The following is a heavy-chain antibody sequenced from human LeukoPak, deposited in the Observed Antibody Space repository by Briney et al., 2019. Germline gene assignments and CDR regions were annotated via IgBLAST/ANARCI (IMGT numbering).Heavy chain of an antibody. D-gene: IGHD1-26*01. CDR2: ISYDGSNK. J-gene: IGHJ4*02. V-gene: IGHV3-30*04. CDR3: ASPRVGATYFDY. Sequence: GGSVRLSCAASGFTFSSYAVHWVRQAPTKGLEWVAVISYDGSNKYSADSVKGRFTISRDNSKNTLYLQMNSLRPEDTAVYYCASPRVGATYFDYWGQGTLVTVSS. CDR1: GFTFSSYA.